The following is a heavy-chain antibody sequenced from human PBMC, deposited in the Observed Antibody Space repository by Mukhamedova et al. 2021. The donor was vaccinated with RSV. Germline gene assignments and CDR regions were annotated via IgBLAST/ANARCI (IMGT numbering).Heavy chain of an antibody. CDR2: ITSSGNNK. J-gene: IGHJ1*01. V-gene: IGHV3-23*03. Sequence: YMGLSCTGSGFTFNTYAMSWVRQAPGKGLEWVSFITSSGNNKFYADSVKGWFTISREHSEGTLYLQMNNLRAQDSAAYHCVKHGEY. CDR3: VKHGEY. CDR1: GFTFNTYA.